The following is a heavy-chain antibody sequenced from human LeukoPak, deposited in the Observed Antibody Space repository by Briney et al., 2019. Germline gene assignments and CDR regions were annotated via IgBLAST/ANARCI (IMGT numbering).Heavy chain of an antibody. D-gene: IGHD3-3*01. J-gene: IGHJ4*02. Sequence: PGGSLRLSCAASGFTFSYYGMNWVRQAPGKGLEWVAFIRSDGSNKYYADFVKGRFTISRDSSKNTLCLKMNSLRPEDKAVYYCAGDFEWSFDYWGQGTLVTVSS. CDR3: AGDFEWSFDY. CDR2: IRSDGSNK. CDR1: GFTFSYYG. V-gene: IGHV3-30*02.